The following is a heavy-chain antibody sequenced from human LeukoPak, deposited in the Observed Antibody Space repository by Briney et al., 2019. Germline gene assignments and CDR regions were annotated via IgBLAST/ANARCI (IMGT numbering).Heavy chain of an antibody. CDR1: GYTFTGYY. CDR2: ISAYNGDT. CDR3: ARDFWYYDFWSGGSSWFDP. D-gene: IGHD3-3*01. J-gene: IGHJ5*02. Sequence: ASVKVSCKASGYTFTGYYMHWVRQAPGQGLEWMGWISAYNGDTNYAQKLQGRVTMTTDTSTSTAYMELRSLRSDDTAVYYCARDFWYYDFWSGGSSWFDPWGQGTLVTVSS. V-gene: IGHV1-18*04.